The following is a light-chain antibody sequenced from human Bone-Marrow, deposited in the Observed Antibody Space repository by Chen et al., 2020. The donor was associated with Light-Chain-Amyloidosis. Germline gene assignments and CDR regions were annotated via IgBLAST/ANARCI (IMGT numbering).Light chain of an antibody. V-gene: IGLV3-25*03. Sequence: SYELTQPPSVSVSPGQTARITCSGDDLPTKYAYWYQQKPGQAPALVIHRDTERPSGISARFSGSSSGTTATLTISGVQAEDEADYHCQSADSSGTYEVIFDGGTKLTVL. CDR3: QSADSSGTYEVI. CDR1: DLPTKY. CDR2: RDT. J-gene: IGLJ2*01.